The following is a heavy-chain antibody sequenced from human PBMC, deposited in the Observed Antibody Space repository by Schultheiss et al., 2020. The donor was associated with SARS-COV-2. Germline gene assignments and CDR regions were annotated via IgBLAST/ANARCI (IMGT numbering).Heavy chain of an antibody. Sequence: SETLSLTCAVYGGSFSGYYWSWIRQPPGKGLEWIGYIYSSGSTIYNPSLKSRVTISVDTSRNHFSLKLSSATAADTAVYYCARGLTCSSTSCDWFDPWGQGTLVTVSS. CDR2: IYSSGST. CDR3: ARGLTCSSTSCDWFDP. D-gene: IGHD2-2*01. CDR1: GGSFSGYY. J-gene: IGHJ5*02. V-gene: IGHV4-59*12.